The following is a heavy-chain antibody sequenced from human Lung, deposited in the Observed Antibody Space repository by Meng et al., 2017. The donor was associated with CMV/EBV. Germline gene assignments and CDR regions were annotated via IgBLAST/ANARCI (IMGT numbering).Heavy chain of an antibody. J-gene: IGHJ5*02. CDR3: AREGITGTTGFDP. D-gene: IGHD1-7*01. CDR2: INHSGST. V-gene: IGHV4-34*01. Sequence: SQTLSLTCAVYGGSFSGYYWSWIRQPPGKGLEWIGEINHSGSTNYNPSLKSRVTISVDTSKNQFSPKLSSVTAADTAVYYCAREGITGTTGFDPWGQGTLVTVSS. CDR1: GGSFSGYY.